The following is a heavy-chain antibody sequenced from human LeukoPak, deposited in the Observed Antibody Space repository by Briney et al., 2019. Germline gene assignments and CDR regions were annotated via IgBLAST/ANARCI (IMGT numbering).Heavy chain of an antibody. V-gene: IGHV4-31*03. Sequence: SQTLSLTCTVSGGSISSGGYYWSWIRQHPGKGLEWIGYIYYSGSTYYNPSLKSRVTISVYTSKNQFSLKLSSVTAADTAVYYCARDQFGGSGSYFLFDYWGQGTLVTVSS. CDR3: ARDQFGGSGSYFLFDY. D-gene: IGHD3-10*01. J-gene: IGHJ4*02. CDR1: GGSISSGGYY. CDR2: IYYSGST.